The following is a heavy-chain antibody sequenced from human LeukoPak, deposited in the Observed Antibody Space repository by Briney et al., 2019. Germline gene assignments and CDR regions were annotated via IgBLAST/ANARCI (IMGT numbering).Heavy chain of an antibody. CDR2: FDPEDGET. V-gene: IGHV1-24*01. Sequence: ASVKVSCKVSGYTLTELSIHWVRQAPGKGLEWMGGFDPEDGETIYAQKFQGRVTMTEDTSTDTAYMELSSLGSEDTAVYYCATVTPGIAAAGPLYYFDYWGQGTLVTVSS. CDR1: GYTLTELS. J-gene: IGHJ4*02. CDR3: ATVTPGIAAAGPLYYFDY. D-gene: IGHD6-13*01.